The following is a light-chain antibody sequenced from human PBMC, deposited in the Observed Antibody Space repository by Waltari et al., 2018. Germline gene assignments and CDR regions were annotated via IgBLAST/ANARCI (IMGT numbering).Light chain of an antibody. CDR3: QQLNSYPLT. CDR2: AAS. J-gene: IGKJ4*01. V-gene: IGKV1-9*01. Sequence: IQLTQSPSFLSASVGDRVTITCRASQGISRYLAWYQQKPWKAPKLLIYAASTLQSGVPSRFSGSGSGTEFTLTISSLQPEDFASYYCQQLNSYPLTFGGGTKVEIK. CDR1: QGISRY.